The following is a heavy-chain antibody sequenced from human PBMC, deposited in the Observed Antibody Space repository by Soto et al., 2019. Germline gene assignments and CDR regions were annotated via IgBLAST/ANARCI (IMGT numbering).Heavy chain of an antibody. Sequence: PSETLSLTCTVSGGSISSYYWSWIRQPAGKGLEWIGRIYTSGSTNYNPSLKSRVTMSVDTSKNQFSLKLSSVTAADTAVYYCARDQDRSGWQSPWGGWLDSWGQGTLVTVSS. J-gene: IGHJ5*01. V-gene: IGHV4-4*07. CDR2: IYTSGST. CDR1: GGSISSYY. CDR3: ARDQDRSGWQSPWGGWLDS. D-gene: IGHD6-19*01.